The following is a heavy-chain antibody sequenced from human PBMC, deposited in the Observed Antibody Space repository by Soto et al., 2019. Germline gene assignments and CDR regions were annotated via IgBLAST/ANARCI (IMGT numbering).Heavy chain of an antibody. J-gene: IGHJ6*02. V-gene: IGHV3-48*02. Sequence: PGGSLRLSCAASGFTFSSYSMNWVRQAPGKGLEWVSYISSSSSTTYYADSVKGRFTISRDNAKNSLYLQMNSLRDEDTAVYYCARDGVQLRYFDWSLSGYYYGMDVWGQGTTVTVSS. CDR1: GFTFSSYS. CDR2: ISSSSSTT. CDR3: ARDGVQLRYFDWSLSGYYYGMDV. D-gene: IGHD3-9*01.